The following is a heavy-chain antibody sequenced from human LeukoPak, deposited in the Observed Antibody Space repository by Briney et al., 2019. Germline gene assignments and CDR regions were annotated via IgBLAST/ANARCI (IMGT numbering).Heavy chain of an antibody. D-gene: IGHD2-15*01. CDR3: ARLAPTLLNWFDP. J-gene: IGHJ5*02. V-gene: IGHV4-39*07. CDR1: GDSISSSSDN. Sequence: SETLSLTCTVSGDSISSSSDNWAWIRQPPGKGLEWIGTIYYSGSTYYNPSLKSRVTISVDPSKNQFSLKVRSVTAADTAVYYCARLAPTLLNWFDPWGQGTLVTVSS. CDR2: IYYSGST.